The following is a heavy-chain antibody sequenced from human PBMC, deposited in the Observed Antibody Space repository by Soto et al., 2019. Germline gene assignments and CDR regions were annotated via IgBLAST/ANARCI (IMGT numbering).Heavy chain of an antibody. D-gene: IGHD6-19*01. J-gene: IGHJ4*02. V-gene: IGHV3-30-3*01. CDR1: GFTFSSYA. CDR2: ISYDGSNK. CDR3: ARDRATEASGNPFDD. Sequence: QVQLVESGGGVVQPGRSLRLSCAASGFTFSSYAMHWVRQAPGKGLEWVAVISYDGSNKYYADSVKGRFTISRDNSKNTLYLQMNSLRAEDTAVYYCARDRATEASGNPFDDWGQGTLVTVSS.